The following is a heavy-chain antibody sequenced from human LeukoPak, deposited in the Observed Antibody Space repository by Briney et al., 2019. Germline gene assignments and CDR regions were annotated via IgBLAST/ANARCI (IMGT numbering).Heavy chain of an antibody. CDR3: ARDRGQQPVDY. CDR2: ISSSSSYI. CDR1: GFTFSSYS. D-gene: IGHD6-13*01. V-gene: IGHV3-21*01. Sequence: GGSLRLSCAASGFTFSSYSMNWVRQAPGKGLEWVSSISSSSSYIYYADSVKGRFTISRDNAKNSLYLQMNSLRAEDTAVYYCARDRGQQPVDYWDQGTLVTVSS. J-gene: IGHJ4*02.